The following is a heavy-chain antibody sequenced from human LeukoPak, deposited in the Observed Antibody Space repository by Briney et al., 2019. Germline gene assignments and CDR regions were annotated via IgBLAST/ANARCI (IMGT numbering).Heavy chain of an antibody. D-gene: IGHD2-15*01. CDR1: GYTFTGYY. J-gene: IGHJ4*02. Sequence: ASVKVSCKASGYTFTGYYMHWVRQAPGQGLEWMGIINPSGGSTSYAQKFQGRVTMTRDTSTSTVYMELSSLRSEDTAVYYCATGACSGGSCYSVSVDYWGQGTLVTVSS. V-gene: IGHV1-46*01. CDR2: INPSGGST. CDR3: ATGACSGGSCYSVSVDY.